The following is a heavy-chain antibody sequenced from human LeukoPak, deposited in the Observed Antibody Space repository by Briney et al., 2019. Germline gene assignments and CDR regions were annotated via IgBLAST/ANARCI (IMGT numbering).Heavy chain of an antibody. V-gene: IGHV4-39*01. CDR1: GGSVSSSRYY. CDR2: IYYSGGT. D-gene: IGHD1-26*01. Sequence: SETLSLTCTVSGGSVSSSRYYWGWMRQPPGGGLEWIGSIYYSGGTYYNPSLKSRVTISVDTSKNQFTLKVSSVTAVDTAVYYCAPGSTGGSRGSWFDPWGQGTLVTVSS. J-gene: IGHJ5*02. CDR3: APGSTGGSRGSWFDP.